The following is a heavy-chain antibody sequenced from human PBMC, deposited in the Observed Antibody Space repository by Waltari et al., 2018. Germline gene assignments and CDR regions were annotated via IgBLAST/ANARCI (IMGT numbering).Heavy chain of an antibody. Sequence: QVQLVASGGGVVQPGTSLTLSCASSGFTFTTSGIHRARQATGKGREWVSMIWYDGRKTHYSAFLKGRFAISRDECKNTVCLHMNSLRPEDAALYYCGREPWDARGGWSGAFDFCGQGTLVTVSS. D-gene: IGHD6-19*01. J-gene: IGHJ4*02. CDR2: IWYDGRKT. CDR1: GFTFTTSG. CDR3: GREPWDARGGWSGAFDF. V-gene: IGHV3-33*01.